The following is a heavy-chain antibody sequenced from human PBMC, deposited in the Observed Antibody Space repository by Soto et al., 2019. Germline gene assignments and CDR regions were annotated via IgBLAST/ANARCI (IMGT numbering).Heavy chain of an antibody. D-gene: IGHD3-3*01. CDR2: ISGSGGST. J-gene: IGHJ3*02. CDR3: AKRLSYYDFWSGSGDDAFDI. CDR1: GFTFSSNA. V-gene: IGHV3-23*01. Sequence: EVQLLESGGGLVQPGGSLRLSCAASGFTFSSNAMSGVRRAPGKGLEWVSAISGSGGSTYYADSVKGRFTISRDNSKNTLYLQMNSLRAEDTAVYYCAKRLSYYDFWSGSGDDAFDIWGQGTMVTVSS.